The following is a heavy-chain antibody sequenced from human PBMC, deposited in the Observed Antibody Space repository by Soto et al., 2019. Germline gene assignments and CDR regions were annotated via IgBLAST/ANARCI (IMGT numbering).Heavy chain of an antibody. J-gene: IGHJ3*02. CDR1: GFSLSSHA. V-gene: IGHV3-23*01. CDR2: ISDSGATS. D-gene: IGHD4-17*01. CDR3: AREFRDHYGDPASSSDAFDI. Sequence: QAGGSLRLSCVASGFSLSSHAASWVRQTPEKGLEWVSSISDSGATSSYADFVKGRFTVSRDNSRNTLYRQMDSLRVEDTAVYYCAREFRDHYGDPASSSDAFDIWGQGTMVTVSS.